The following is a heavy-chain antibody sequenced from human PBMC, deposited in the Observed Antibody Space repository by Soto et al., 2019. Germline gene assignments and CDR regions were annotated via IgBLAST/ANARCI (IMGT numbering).Heavy chain of an antibody. J-gene: IGHJ6*02. CDR2: IIPIIGTA. D-gene: IGHD3-22*01. CDR3: ASLKYYYESSGYGGYYYYGMDV. Sequence: QVQLVQSGAEVKKPGSSVKVSCKASGGNVSSYAISWVRQAPGQGLEWMGGIIPIIGTANYAQKFQGRVTITADESTSTAYLELSSLRSEYTAVYYCASLKYYYESSGYGGYYYYGMDVWGQGTTVTVSS. V-gene: IGHV1-69*01. CDR1: GGNVSSYA.